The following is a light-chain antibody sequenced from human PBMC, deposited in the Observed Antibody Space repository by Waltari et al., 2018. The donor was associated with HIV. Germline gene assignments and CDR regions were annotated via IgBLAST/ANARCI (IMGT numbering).Light chain of an antibody. CDR3: SSYTSSRTLV. CDR1: SRDVGGYHY. J-gene: IGLJ3*02. V-gene: IGLV2-14*01. Sequence: QSARTQPASVSGSPGQSITISCTGTSRDVGGYHYVSWYPQHPDKAPKLVIFEVNKRPSGVSNRFSGSKSGNTASRTISGLQAEDEADYYCSSYTSSRTLVFGGGTKLTVL. CDR2: EVN.